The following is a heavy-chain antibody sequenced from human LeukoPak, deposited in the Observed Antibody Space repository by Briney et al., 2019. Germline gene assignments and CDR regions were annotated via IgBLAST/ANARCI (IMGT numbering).Heavy chain of an antibody. Sequence: SETLSLTCTVSGYSISSGYYWGWIRQPPGKGLKWIGNIYHSESTYYNPSLKSRVTISVDTSQNQFSLKLSSVTAADTAVYYCARAGSPIAAAGTFDYWGQGTLVTVSS. CDR3: ARAGSPIAAAGTFDY. V-gene: IGHV4-38-2*02. D-gene: IGHD6-13*01. CDR1: GYSISSGYY. J-gene: IGHJ4*02. CDR2: IYHSEST.